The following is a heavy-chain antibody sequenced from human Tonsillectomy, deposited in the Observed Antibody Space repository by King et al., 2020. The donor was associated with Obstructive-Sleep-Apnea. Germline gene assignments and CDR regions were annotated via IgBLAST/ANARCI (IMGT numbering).Heavy chain of an antibody. Sequence: VQLVESGGGVVQPGRSLRLSCAASGFTFKTYAMHWVRQAPGKGLEWVAVSSYDGSNGYYANFVKGRFTISRDNSKNTLFLQMNSLKTEDTAFYYCVRDGGYSSGWRYYFDSWGQGTLVTVSS. CDR1: GFTFKTYA. CDR2: SSYDGSNG. D-gene: IGHD6-25*01. J-gene: IGHJ4*02. CDR3: VRDGGYSSGWRYYFDS. V-gene: IGHV3-30*04.